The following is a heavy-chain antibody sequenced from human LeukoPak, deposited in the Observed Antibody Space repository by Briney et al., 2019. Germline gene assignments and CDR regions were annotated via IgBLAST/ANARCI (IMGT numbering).Heavy chain of an antibody. CDR1: GGSISSSSYY. V-gene: IGHV4-39*07. CDR3: ARVSGYCSGGSCYSLDY. J-gene: IGHJ4*02. D-gene: IGHD2-15*01. Sequence: SETLSLTCTVSGGSISSSSYYWGWIRQPPGKGLEWIGSIYYSGSTYYNPSLKSRVTISVDTSKNQFSLKLSSVTAADTAVYYCARVSGYCSGGSCYSLDYWGQGTLVTVCS. CDR2: IYYSGST.